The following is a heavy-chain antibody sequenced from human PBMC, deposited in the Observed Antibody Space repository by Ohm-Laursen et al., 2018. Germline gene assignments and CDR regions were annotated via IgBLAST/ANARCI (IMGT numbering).Heavy chain of an antibody. Sequence: SLRLSCSASGFTFSNFGVYWVRQAPGKGLEFVSSITTNGGGTYYVDSVKGRFTISRDNSKNILYLQMGSLRSEDMAVYYCARVGLGNYLDYWGQGTLVTVSS. J-gene: IGHJ4*02. V-gene: IGHV3-64*02. CDR1: GFTFSNFG. CDR3: ARVGLGNYLDY. D-gene: IGHD1-26*01. CDR2: ITTNGGGT.